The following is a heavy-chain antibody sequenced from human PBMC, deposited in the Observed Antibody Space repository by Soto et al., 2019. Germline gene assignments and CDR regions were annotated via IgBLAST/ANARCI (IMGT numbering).Heavy chain of an antibody. CDR3: ARWVGGSMYDNSGKYDS. V-gene: IGHV3-30*03. CDR1: GLIFSGSG. Sequence: QVQLVESGGGVVQPGRSLRLTCAASGLIFSGSGMHWVRQAPGKGLEWVALVSNDGIRKYYGDSVKGRFTISRDNAENTLYRQMNSLRAEDTAVYYCARWVGGSMYDNSGKYDSWGQGTLVTVSS. D-gene: IGHD3-22*01. CDR2: VSNDGIRK. J-gene: IGHJ5*01.